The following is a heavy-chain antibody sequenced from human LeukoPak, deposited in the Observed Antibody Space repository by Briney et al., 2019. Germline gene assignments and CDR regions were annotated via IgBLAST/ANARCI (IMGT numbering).Heavy chain of an antibody. Sequence: PGGSLRLSCAASGFTFSSYSMNWVRQAPGKGLEWVANIKQDGSEKYYVDSVKGRFTISRGNAKNSLYLQMNSLRAEDTAVYYCARERYDAFDIWGQGTMVTVSS. CDR2: IKQDGSEK. CDR1: GFTFSSYS. D-gene: IGHD4-17*01. J-gene: IGHJ3*02. V-gene: IGHV3-7*04. CDR3: ARERYDAFDI.